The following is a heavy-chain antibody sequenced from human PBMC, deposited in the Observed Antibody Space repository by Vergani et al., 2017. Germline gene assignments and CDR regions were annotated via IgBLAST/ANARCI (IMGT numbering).Heavy chain of an antibody. V-gene: IGHV1-69*01. J-gene: IGHJ2*01. CDR2: IIPIFGTA. CDR3: ARGGYYYDSSGYYPYWYFDL. D-gene: IGHD3-22*01. CDR1: GGTFSSYA. Sequence: QEQLVQSGSELKKPGSSVKVSCKASGGTFSSYAISWVRQAPGQGLEWMGGIIPIFGTANYAQKFQGRVTITADESTSTAYMELSSLRSEDTAVYYCARGGYYYDSSGYYPYWYFDLWGRGTLVTVSS.